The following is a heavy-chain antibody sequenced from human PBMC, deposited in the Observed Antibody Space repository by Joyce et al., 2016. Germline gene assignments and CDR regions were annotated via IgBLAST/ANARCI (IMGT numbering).Heavy chain of an antibody. CDR1: GFSFNGYW. V-gene: IGHV5-51*01. CDR2: HYPGDSRT. CDR3: ARVISHSHFDT. Sequence: EVQLVQSGAEVQRPGESLKISCKSSGFSFNGYWIAWVRQMPGKGLEWMGNHYPGDSRTRYSPSFQGQVTISADKSINTAYLHWSSLKASDTAIYYCARVISHSHFDTWGQGTLVTVSS. J-gene: IGHJ4*02. D-gene: IGHD2-21*01.